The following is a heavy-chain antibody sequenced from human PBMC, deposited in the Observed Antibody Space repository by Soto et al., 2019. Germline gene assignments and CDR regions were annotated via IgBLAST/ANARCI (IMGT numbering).Heavy chain of an antibody. D-gene: IGHD2-2*01. CDR1: GSSISSGDHY. CDR3: ARAVIPAAPYAY. CDR2: IYHTGST. Sequence: KTSETLSLTCTVSGSSISSGDHYWSWIRQPLGKGLEWIGYIYHTGSTYFNPSLKSRISMSVDTSKNQIYLNVTSVTAADAAVYFCARAVIPAAPYAYWGQGTLVTVSS. J-gene: IGHJ4*02. V-gene: IGHV4-30-4*01.